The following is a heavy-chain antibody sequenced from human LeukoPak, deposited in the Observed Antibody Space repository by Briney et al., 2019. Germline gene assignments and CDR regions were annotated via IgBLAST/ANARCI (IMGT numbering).Heavy chain of an antibody. CDR1: GGFISSGGYS. J-gene: IGHJ4*02. CDR3: ARGPYEDILTGYPSYYFDY. CDR2: IYHSGST. D-gene: IGHD3-9*01. Sequence: SETLSLTCAVSGGFISSGGYSWSWIRQPPGKGLEWIGYIYHSGSTYYNPSLKSRVTISVDRSKNQFSLKLSSVTAADTAVYYCARGPYEDILTGYPSYYFDYWGQGTLVTVSS. V-gene: IGHV4-30-2*01.